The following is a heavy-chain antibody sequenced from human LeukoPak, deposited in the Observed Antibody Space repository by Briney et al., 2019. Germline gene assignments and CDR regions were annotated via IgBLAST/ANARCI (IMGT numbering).Heavy chain of an antibody. Sequence: PGGSLRLSCAASGFTFSSLWMSWVRQAPGQGLEWVANMNRDGSETYYVDSVKGRFTISRDNAKDSLYLQMSSLRVEDTAVYYCAVSPDRAARVGGAGYCSGDSCYGYWGQGTLVTVSS. V-gene: IGHV3-7*05. J-gene: IGHJ4*02. CDR2: MNRDGSET. D-gene: IGHD2-15*01. CDR1: GFTFSSLW. CDR3: AVSPDRAARVGGAGYCSGDSCYGY.